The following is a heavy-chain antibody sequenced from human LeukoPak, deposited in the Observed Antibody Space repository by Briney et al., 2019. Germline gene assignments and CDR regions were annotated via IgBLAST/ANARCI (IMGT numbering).Heavy chain of an antibody. V-gene: IGHV4-39*01. J-gene: IGHJ3*02. D-gene: IGHD2/OR15-2a*01. CDR3: ARAPVVLETTFWEDGFDI. Sequence: SETLSLTCTVSDGSIGSSSYYWGWVRQPPGKGLEWTGCIFYSGNTNYNPSLNGRVAIALDTSKTKFSLTLTSVSGADTAVYYCARAPVVLETTFWEDGFDIWGQGTTVIVSA. CDR2: IFYSGNT. CDR1: DGSIGSSSYY.